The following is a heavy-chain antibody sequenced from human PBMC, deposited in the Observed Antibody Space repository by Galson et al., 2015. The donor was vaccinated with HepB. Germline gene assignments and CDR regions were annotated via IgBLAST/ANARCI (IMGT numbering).Heavy chain of an antibody. CDR2: IRQHGNEK. V-gene: IGHV3-7*03. J-gene: IGHJ6*02. CDR1: GFTFSSYW. Sequence: SLRLSCAASGFTFSSYWMTWVRQAPGKGLEWAASIRQHGNEKSYVDSVKGRFTISRDNVKNSLYLQMNSLRAQDTAVYSCARHGHYYYYYGVDVWGQGTSVTVSS. CDR3: ARHGHYYYYYGVDV. D-gene: IGHD2-8*01.